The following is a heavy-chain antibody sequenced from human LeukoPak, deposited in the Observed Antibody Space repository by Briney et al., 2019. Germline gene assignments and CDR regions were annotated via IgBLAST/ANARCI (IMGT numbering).Heavy chain of an antibody. Sequence: ASVKVSCKASDYTFTNYGINWVRQAPGQGLEWMGWISAYNGSTNYAQKLQGRITMTTDTSTSTAYMELRSLRSDDTAVYYCARGGLHAGWYMDVWGKGTTVTVSS. D-gene: IGHD4-11*01. CDR3: ARGGLHAGWYMDV. J-gene: IGHJ6*03. CDR1: DYTFTNYG. CDR2: ISAYNGST. V-gene: IGHV1-18*01.